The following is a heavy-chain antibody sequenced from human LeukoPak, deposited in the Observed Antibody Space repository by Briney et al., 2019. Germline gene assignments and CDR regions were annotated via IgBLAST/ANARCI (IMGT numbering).Heavy chain of an antibody. Sequence: ASVKVSCKASGYTFTSYYMHWVRQAPGQGLEWMGIINPSGGSTSYAQKFQGRVTMTRDTSTSTVYMELSSLGSEDTAVYYCARGTVGATRGGAFDIWGQGTMVTVSS. CDR2: INPSGGST. CDR3: ARGTVGATRGGAFDI. CDR1: GYTFTSYY. V-gene: IGHV1-46*01. D-gene: IGHD1-26*01. J-gene: IGHJ3*02.